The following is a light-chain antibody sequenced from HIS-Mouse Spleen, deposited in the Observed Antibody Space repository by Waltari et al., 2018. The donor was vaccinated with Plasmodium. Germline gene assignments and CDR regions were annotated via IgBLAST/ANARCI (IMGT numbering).Light chain of an antibody. CDR3: AAWEDSLNGVV. CDR1: SPNLGRHT. CDR2: SNN. V-gene: IGLV1-44*01. J-gene: IGLJ2*01. Sequence: QSVLTPPPPASGTPGQRVTLSCSGSSPNLGRHTVNWYQQLPGTAPKLLIYSNNQRPSGVPDRFSGSKSGTSASLAIRGLQSEDEAEYYCAAWEDSLNGVVFGGGTKLTVL.